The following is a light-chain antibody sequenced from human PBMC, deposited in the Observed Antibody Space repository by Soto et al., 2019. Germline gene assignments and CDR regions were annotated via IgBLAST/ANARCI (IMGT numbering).Light chain of an antibody. J-gene: IGLJ2*01. CDR2: EVN. Sequence: QSVLTQPPSASGSPGQSVTISCTGTSSDVGAYNSVSWYQQHPGKAPKLVIYEVNKRPSGVPDRFSASKSDNTASLTVSGLQAEDEADYYCSSYAGTKNVVFGGGTKLTVL. CDR3: SSYAGTKNVV. V-gene: IGLV2-8*01. CDR1: SSDVGAYNS.